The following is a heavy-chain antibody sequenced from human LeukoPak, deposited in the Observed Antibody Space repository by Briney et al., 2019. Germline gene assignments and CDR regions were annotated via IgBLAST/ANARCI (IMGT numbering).Heavy chain of an antibody. D-gene: IGHD2-15*01. Sequence: SGGSLRLSCAASGFTFSSHWMHWVRQAPGKGLVWVSRINSDGSSISYADSVQGRFTISRDNSKSTLCLQMNSLRAEDTAVYYCAKQLGYCSDGSCYFPYWGQGTLVTVSS. J-gene: IGHJ4*02. CDR2: INSDGSSI. CDR3: AKQLGYCSDGSCYFPY. CDR1: GFTFSSHW. V-gene: IGHV3-74*01.